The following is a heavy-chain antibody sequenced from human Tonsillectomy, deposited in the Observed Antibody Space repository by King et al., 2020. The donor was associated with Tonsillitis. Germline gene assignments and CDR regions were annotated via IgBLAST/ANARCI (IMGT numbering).Heavy chain of an antibody. Sequence: VQLVESGAEVKKPGASVKVSCKASGYTFTSYGISWVRQAPGQGLEWMGWISAYNGNTNYAQKLQGRVTMTTDITDTSTSTAYMELRSLRSDDTAVYYCARDSHLGRYCSSTSCYGFDYWGQGTLVTVSS. CDR2: ISAYNGNT. J-gene: IGHJ4*02. V-gene: IGHV1-18*01. CDR3: ARDSHLGRYCSSTSCYGFDY. CDR1: GYTFTSYG. D-gene: IGHD2-2*01.